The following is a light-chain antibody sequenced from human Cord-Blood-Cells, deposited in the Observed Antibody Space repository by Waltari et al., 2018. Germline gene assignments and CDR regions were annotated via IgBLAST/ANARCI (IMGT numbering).Light chain of an antibody. CDR3: QQPSNWPLT. CDR2: DAS. Sequence: EIVLTQSPATLSLSPGERATLSCRASQSVSSYFAWYQQKPGQAPRLPIYDASNRATGSPARVSGSGSGTDFTLTISSREPEDFAVYYCQQPSNWPLTFGGGTKVEIQ. J-gene: IGKJ4*01. V-gene: IGKV3-11*01. CDR1: QSVSSY.